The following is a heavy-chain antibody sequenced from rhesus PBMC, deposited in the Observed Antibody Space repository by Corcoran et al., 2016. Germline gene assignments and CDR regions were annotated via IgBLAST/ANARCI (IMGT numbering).Heavy chain of an antibody. D-gene: IGHD5-42*01. CDR2: IGGSSGST. J-gene: IGHJ6*01. Sequence: QVQLQESGPGLVKPSETLSLTCAVSGYSISSGYGWSWIRQTPGKGLEGIGYIGGSSGSTNYNPSLKSRVTISKDTSKNQFSLKLRSVTAADTAVYYCARGDSYYGLDSWGQGVVVTVSS. V-gene: IGHV4-127*01. CDR3: ARGDSYYGLDS. CDR1: GYSISSGYG.